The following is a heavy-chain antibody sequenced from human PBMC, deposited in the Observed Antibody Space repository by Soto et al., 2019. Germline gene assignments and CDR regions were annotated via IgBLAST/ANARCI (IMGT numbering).Heavy chain of an antibody. CDR2: ISVIGDYT. D-gene: IGHD4-4*01. CDR1: GFTFSSYS. V-gene: IGHV3-21*01. Sequence: GSLRLSCDGSGFTFSSYSINWVRQAPGKGLEWVSSISVIGDYTFYADSVKGRFTISRDNAKNSLFLQMDSLRAEDTAVYFCARDSKNRQDGMDVWGQGTTVTVSS. CDR3: ARDSKNRQDGMDV. J-gene: IGHJ6*02.